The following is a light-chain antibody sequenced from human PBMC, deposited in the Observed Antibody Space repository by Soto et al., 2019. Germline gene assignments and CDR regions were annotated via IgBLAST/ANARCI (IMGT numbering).Light chain of an antibody. CDR2: GNS. Sequence: QSVLTQPPSVSGAPGQRVTISCTGSSSKIGAGYDVHWYQQRPGTAPKLLIFGNSNRPSGVPDRFSGSKSGTSASLAITWLQAEDEGDYYFQSYDSTLSARYVFGTGTKVTV. CDR3: QSYDSTLSARYV. CDR1: SSKIGAGYD. V-gene: IGLV1-40*01. J-gene: IGLJ1*01.